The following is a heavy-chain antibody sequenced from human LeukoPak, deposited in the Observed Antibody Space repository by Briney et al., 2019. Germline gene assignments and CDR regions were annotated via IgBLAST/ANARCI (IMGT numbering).Heavy chain of an antibody. J-gene: IGHJ4*02. CDR3: ARHQYRVATFGY. V-gene: IGHV5-10-1*01. CDR2: IDPSDSYT. CDR1: GYSFTSYW. D-gene: IGHD5-12*01. Sequence: GESLKISCKGSGYSFTSYWISWVRQMPGKGLEWMGRIDPSDSYTNYSPSFQGHVTISADMSISTAYLQWNSLKASDTAMYYCARHQYRVATFGYWGQGTLVTVSS.